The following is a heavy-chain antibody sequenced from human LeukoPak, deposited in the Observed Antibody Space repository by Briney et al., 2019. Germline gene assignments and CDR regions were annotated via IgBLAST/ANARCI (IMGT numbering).Heavy chain of an antibody. CDR1: GYTFTSYD. D-gene: IGHD1-14*01. V-gene: IGHV1-8*03. Sequence: ASVKVSCKASGYTFTSYDINWVRQATGQGLEWMGWMNPNSGNTGYAQKFQGRVTITRNTSICTAYMELSSLRSEDTAVYYCARGPGIPDYYYYYMDVWGKGTTVTVSS. J-gene: IGHJ6*03. CDR3: ARGPGIPDYYYYYMDV. CDR2: MNPNSGNT.